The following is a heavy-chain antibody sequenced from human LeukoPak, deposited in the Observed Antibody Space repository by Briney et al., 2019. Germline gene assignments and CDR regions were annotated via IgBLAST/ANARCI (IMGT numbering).Heavy chain of an antibody. D-gene: IGHD3-22*01. V-gene: IGHV3-48*03. Sequence: GGSLRLSCAASGFTFSSYEMNWVRQAPGKGLEWVSYISSSGSTIYYADSVKGRFTISRDNAKNSLYLQMNSLRAEDTAVYYCARGEGYYYDSSGYYWGQGTLVTVSS. CDR2: ISSSGSTI. CDR3: ARGEGYYYDSSGYY. J-gene: IGHJ4*02. CDR1: GFTFSSYE.